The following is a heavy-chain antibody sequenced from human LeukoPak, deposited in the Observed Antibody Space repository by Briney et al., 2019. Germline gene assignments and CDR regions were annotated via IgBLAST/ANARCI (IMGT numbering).Heavy chain of an antibody. CDR2: IYYSGST. CDR1: GGSVSSFY. Sequence: SETLSLTCTVSGGSVSSFYWSWIRQPPGKGLEWIGYIYYSGSTNYNPSLKSRVTISVDTSKNQFSLRLSSVTAADTAVYYCAKQWEGIAAAVDYWGQGTLVTVSS. D-gene: IGHD6-13*01. CDR3: AKQWEGIAAAVDY. J-gene: IGHJ4*02. V-gene: IGHV4-59*02.